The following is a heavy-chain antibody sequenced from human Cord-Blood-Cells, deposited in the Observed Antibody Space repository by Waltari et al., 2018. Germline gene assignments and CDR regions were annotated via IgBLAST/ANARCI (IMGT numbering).Heavy chain of an antibody. CDR2: MNPNSGNT. CDR3: AILHEEYSSSIVGYWYFDL. V-gene: IGHV1-8*01. J-gene: IGHJ2*01. CDR1: GYTFTSYH. Sequence: QVQLVQSGAEVKKPGASVRVSCKASGYTFTSYHINWVRQAPAQGLEWMGWMNPNSGNTGYAKKFQGRVTMTRNTSISTAYMELSSLRSEDTAVYYCAILHEEYSSSIVGYWYFDLWGRGTLVTVSS. D-gene: IGHD6-6*01.